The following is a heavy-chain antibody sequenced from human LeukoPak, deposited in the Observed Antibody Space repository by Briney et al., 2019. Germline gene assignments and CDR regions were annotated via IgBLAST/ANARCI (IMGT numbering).Heavy chain of an antibody. V-gene: IGHV1-8*01. D-gene: IGHD6-19*01. CDR1: GYTFTSYD. J-gene: IGHJ6*03. Sequence: ASVKVSCKASGYTFTSYDINWVRQATGQGLEWMGWMNPNSGNTGYAQKFQGRVTMTRNTSISTAYMELSSLRSEDTAVYYCARAGRAVAGTGVYYYYYMDVWGKGTTVTISS. CDR2: MNPNSGNT. CDR3: ARAGRAVAGTGVYYYYYMDV.